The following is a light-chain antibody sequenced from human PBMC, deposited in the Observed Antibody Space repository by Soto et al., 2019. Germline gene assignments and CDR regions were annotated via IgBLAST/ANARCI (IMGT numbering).Light chain of an antibody. CDR3: QQYNNWPQT. CDR2: GAS. J-gene: IGKJ1*01. V-gene: IGKV3-15*01. CDR1: QSVSSSY. Sequence: EILFTQSPGTLSLSPGERATLSCRASQSVSSSYLAWYQQKPGQAPRLLIYGASTRATGIPARFSGSGSGTEFTLTISRLQSEDFEVYYCQQYNNWPQTFGQGTKVDIK.